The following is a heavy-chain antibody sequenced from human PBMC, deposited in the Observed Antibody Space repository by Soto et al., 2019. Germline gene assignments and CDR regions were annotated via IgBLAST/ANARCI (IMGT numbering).Heavy chain of an antibody. CDR2: ISYDGSNK. D-gene: IGHD2-15*01. Sequence: GGSLRLSCAASGFTFSSYAMHWVRQAPGKGLEWVAVISYDGSNKYYADSVKGRSTISRDNSKNTVYLQMNSLRAEDTAVYYCARDLYCSGGSCYHLGRAFDIWGQGTMVTVSS. J-gene: IGHJ3*02. V-gene: IGHV3-30-3*01. CDR1: GFTFSSYA. CDR3: ARDLYCSGGSCYHLGRAFDI.